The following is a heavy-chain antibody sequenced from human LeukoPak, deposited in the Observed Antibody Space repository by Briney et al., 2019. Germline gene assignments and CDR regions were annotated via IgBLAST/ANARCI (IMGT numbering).Heavy chain of an antibody. D-gene: IGHD3-3*01. CDR3: AREDDFWSGSAFDY. Sequence: GGSLRLSCAASGFTFSSYEMNWVRQAPGKGLERVSYISSSGSTIYYADSVKGRFTISRDNAKNSLYLQMNSLRAEDTAVYYCAREDDFWSGSAFDYWGQGTLVTVSS. CDR2: ISSSGSTI. V-gene: IGHV3-48*03. J-gene: IGHJ4*02. CDR1: GFTFSSYE.